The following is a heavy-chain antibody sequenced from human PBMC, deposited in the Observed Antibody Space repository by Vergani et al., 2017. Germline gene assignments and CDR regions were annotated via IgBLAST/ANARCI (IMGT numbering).Heavy chain of an antibody. Sequence: QVQLVQSGAEVKKPGASVKVSCKASGYTFTSYDINWVRQATGQGLEWMGWMNPNSGNTGYAQKFQGRVTITRNTSISTAYMELSSLRSEDTAVYYCASSSLGYCSGGSCYYPYYYYGMDVWGQXP. CDR2: MNPNSGNT. J-gene: IGHJ6*02. CDR1: GYTFTSYD. CDR3: ASSSLGYCSGGSCYYPYYYYGMDV. D-gene: IGHD2-15*01. V-gene: IGHV1-8*03.